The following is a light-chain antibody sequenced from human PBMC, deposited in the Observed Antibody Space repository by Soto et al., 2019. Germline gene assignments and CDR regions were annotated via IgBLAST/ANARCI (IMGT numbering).Light chain of an antibody. Sequence: TVLTQSPGTLSLSPGERATLFCRASQSVCRGCLAWYQQKPGQAPRLLIFGASNRATGIPDRFIGSGSGTDFTLTITRLEPEDFAVYYCQQYGSSLGVTFGGGTKVEIK. V-gene: IGKV3-20*01. CDR2: GAS. CDR3: QQYGSSLGVT. J-gene: IGKJ4*01. CDR1: QSVCRGC.